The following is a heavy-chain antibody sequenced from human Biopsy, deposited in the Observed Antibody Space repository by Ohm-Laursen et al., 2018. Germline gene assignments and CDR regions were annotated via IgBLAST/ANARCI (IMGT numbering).Heavy chain of an antibody. D-gene: IGHD6-6*01. CDR1: GYIFTNYW. CDR3: ARHGSRGARQNWFDS. J-gene: IGHJ5*01. V-gene: IGHV5-51*01. Sequence: GESLRISCKGSGYIFTNYWIGWVRQVPGKGLEWVGIIFPSDSDSRYSPSFQGHVTVSADKSINTVYLHWSGLRDSDSAIYFCARHGSRGARQNWFDSWGQGTLVTV. CDR2: IFPSDSDS.